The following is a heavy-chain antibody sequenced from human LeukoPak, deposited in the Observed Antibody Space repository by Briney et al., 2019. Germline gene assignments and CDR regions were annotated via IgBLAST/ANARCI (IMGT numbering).Heavy chain of an antibody. Sequence: GGSLRLSCAASGFTFSSYWMNWVRQAPGRGLEWVANIKRDGNEKNYVDSVRGRFSISRDNAKNSLYLQMDSLRAEDTAVYYCAKEGAYPIITYDSWGQGALVTVSS. V-gene: IGHV3-7*01. CDR1: GFTFSSYW. CDR3: AKEGAYPIITYDS. J-gene: IGHJ5*01. CDR2: IKRDGNEK. D-gene: IGHD3-10*01.